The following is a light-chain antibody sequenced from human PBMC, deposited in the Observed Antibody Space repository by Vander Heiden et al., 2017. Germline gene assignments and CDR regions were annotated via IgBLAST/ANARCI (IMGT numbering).Light chain of an antibody. J-gene: IGKJ2*01. CDR3: QQYYAWPPYT. Sequence: TLSPATLSVSPGDRATLSCRASQSISSKLAWYQQKPGQAPRLLIYGASTRATGIPARFSGSGSGTEFTLTISSLQSEDFAVYYCQQYYAWPPYTFGQGTKVEIK. CDR2: GAS. V-gene: IGKV3-15*01. CDR1: QSISSK.